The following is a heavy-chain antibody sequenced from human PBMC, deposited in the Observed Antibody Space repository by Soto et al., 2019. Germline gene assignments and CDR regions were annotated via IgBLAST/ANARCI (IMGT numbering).Heavy chain of an antibody. CDR3: ASSYSGYLDN. Sequence: SETLSLTCIVSGDSMSSGAYYWNWIRQHPGKGLEWIGYIYYSGNTYYNPSLKSRIVISVDTSKNQFSLNLGSVTAADTAIYYCASSYSGYLDNWGRGALVTDSS. V-gene: IGHV4-31*03. CDR2: IYYSGNT. CDR1: GDSMSSGAYY. J-gene: IGHJ4*02. D-gene: IGHD3-22*01.